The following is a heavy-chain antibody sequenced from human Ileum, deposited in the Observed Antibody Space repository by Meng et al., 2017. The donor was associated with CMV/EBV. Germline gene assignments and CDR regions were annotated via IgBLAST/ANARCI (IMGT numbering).Heavy chain of an antibody. D-gene: IGHD3-16*01. CDR1: GFMFSTDW. V-gene: IGHV3-7*01. CDR3: ARHNASVRPGIDYGLDV. CDR2: IKFDGSET. J-gene: IGHJ6*02. Sequence: GESLKISCAASGFMFSTDWMAWVRQAPGRGLEWVANIKFDGSETYFVESLKGRFTISRDNAKKSLFLQMSSLRAEDSAVYYCARHNASVRPGIDYGLDVWGQGTTVTVSS.